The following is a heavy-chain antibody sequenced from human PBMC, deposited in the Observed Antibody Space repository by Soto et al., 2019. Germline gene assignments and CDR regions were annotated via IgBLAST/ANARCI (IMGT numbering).Heavy chain of an antibody. D-gene: IGHD6-19*01. CDR1: GFTFSSYG. Sequence: QVQLVESGGGVVQPGRSLRLSCAASGFTFSSYGMHWVRQAPGKGLEWVAVISYDGSNKYYADSVKGRFTISRDNSKNTLYLQMNSRRAEDTAVYYCAKDLKQWLARDYFDYWGQGTLVTVSS. V-gene: IGHV3-30*18. CDR2: ISYDGSNK. CDR3: AKDLKQWLARDYFDY. J-gene: IGHJ4*02.